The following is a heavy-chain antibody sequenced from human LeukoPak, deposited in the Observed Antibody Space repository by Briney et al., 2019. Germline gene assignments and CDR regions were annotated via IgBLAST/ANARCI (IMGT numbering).Heavy chain of an antibody. V-gene: IGHV4-34*01. Sequence: PSETLSLTCAVYGGSFSGYYWSWIRQPPGKGLEWIGEINHSGSTNHNPSLKSRVTISVDTSKNQFSLKLSSVTAADTAVYYCARRNYDILTGYYPLDYWGQGTLVTVSS. J-gene: IGHJ4*02. CDR1: GGSFSGYY. CDR3: ARRNYDILTGYYPLDY. CDR2: INHSGST. D-gene: IGHD3-9*01.